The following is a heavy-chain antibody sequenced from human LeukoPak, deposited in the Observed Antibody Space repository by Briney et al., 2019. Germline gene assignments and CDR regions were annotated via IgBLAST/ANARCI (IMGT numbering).Heavy chain of an antibody. CDR2: IYSSGST. CDR1: GGSIRGYY. D-gene: IGHD3-10*01. V-gene: IGHV4-59*01. CDR3: ARDSEGVKGSKNWFDP. Sequence: SSETLSLTCNVSGGSIRGYYWSWIRQPPGKGLEWIGYIYSSGSTNYNPSLKSRVTMSVDTSKNQFSLKVSSVTAADTAVYYCARDSEGVKGSKNWFDPWGQGTLVTVSS. J-gene: IGHJ5*02.